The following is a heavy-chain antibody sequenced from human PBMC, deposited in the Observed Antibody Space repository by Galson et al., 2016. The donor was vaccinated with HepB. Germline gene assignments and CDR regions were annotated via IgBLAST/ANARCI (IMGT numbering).Heavy chain of an antibody. V-gene: IGHV3-23*01. CDR2: ISGSGSKT. CDR1: GFTFSTCA. Sequence: SLRLSCAASGFTFSTCAMNWVRQAPGKGLEWVSVISGSGSKTHFADSVKGRFTISRDNSKNTLYLRLNNLTAEDTAIYYCAKDSGSYSGMWRYFDYWGQGTLVTVSS. D-gene: IGHD1-26*01. J-gene: IGHJ4*02. CDR3: AKDSGSYSGMWRYFDY.